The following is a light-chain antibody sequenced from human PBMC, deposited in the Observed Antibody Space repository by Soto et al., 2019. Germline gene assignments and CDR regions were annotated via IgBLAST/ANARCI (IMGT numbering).Light chain of an antibody. J-gene: IGKJ5*01. CDR1: QSVGSN. CDR2: GAS. Sequence: ERVMTQSPATLSVSPGESATLSCRASQSVGSNLAWYQQRPGQTPRLLIYGASTRATGIPARFSGSGSGTEFTLTISSLQSEDLAVYFCQQYDNWPITFGQGTQLETK. CDR3: QQYDNWPIT. V-gene: IGKV3-15*01.